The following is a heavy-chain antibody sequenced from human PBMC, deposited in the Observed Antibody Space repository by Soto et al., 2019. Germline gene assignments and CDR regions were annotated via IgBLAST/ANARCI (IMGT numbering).Heavy chain of an antibody. D-gene: IGHD5-12*01. V-gene: IGHV3-30*18. CDR1: GFTFSSYG. J-gene: IGHJ3*02. CDR2: ISYDGSNK. CDR3: AKERPFRRPHSGYDWSFLRPNLIDI. Sequence: PGGSLRLSCAASGFTFSSYGMHWVRQAPGKGLEWVAVISYDGSNKYYADSVKGRFTISRDNSKNTLYLQMNSLRAEDTAVYYCAKERPFRRPHSGYDWSFLRPNLIDIWGQGTMVTVSS.